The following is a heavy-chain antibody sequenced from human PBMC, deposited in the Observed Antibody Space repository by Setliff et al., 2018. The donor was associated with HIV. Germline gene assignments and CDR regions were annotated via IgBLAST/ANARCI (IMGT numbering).Heavy chain of an antibody. CDR1: GFTFGDYV. CDR3: ARYRAAAVTWYFDL. D-gene: IGHD6-13*01. CDR2: ISSSSSTI. Sequence: GGSLRLSCITSGFTFGDYVMSWFRQAPGKGLEWVSYISSSSSTIYYADSVEGRFTISRDNDKNTLYLQMGSLRPEDMAVYYCARYRAAAVTWYFDLWGRGTLVTVSS. J-gene: IGHJ2*01. V-gene: IGHV3-48*01.